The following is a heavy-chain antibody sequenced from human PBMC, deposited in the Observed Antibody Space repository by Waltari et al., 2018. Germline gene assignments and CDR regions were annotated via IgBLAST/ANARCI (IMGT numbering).Heavy chain of an antibody. CDR3: ARLIAARRQFDY. Sequence: EVQLVESGGGLVQPGGSLRLSGAASGFTFSSYWMSWVRQAPGKGLEWVANIKQDGSEKSYVDSVKGRFTISRDNAKNSLYLQMNSLRAEDTAVYYCARLIAARRQFDYWGQGTLVTVSS. CDR2: IKQDGSEK. CDR1: GFTFSSYW. V-gene: IGHV3-7*01. J-gene: IGHJ4*02. D-gene: IGHD6-6*01.